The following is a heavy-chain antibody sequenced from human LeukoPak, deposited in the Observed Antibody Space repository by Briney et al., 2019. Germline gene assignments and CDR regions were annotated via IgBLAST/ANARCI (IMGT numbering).Heavy chain of an antibody. D-gene: IGHD6-19*01. CDR1: DGSINTYF. J-gene: IGHJ4*01. CDR2: IDSSGTT. V-gene: IGHV4-4*07. CDR3: ATGGYSAWCDY. Sequence: SETLSLTCSVSDGSINTYFWSWIRQPAGKGLEWIGRIDSSGTTSLNPPLKSRVTISQDKSKKQFSLKLSSVTAADTAVYYCATGGYSAWCDYWGHGTQVIVSS.